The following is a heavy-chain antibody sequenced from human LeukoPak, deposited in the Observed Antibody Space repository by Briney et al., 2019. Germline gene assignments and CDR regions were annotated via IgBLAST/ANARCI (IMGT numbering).Heavy chain of an antibody. CDR3: ARDKVSVYYYGMDV. CDR2: IYYSRST. CDR1: GGSISSYY. V-gene: IGHV4-59*01. Sequence: PSETLSLTCTVSGGSISSYYWSWIRQPPGKGLEWIGYIYYSRSTNYNPSLKSRVAISVDTSKNQFSLKLTSVTAADTAVYYCARDKVSVYYYGMDVWGQGTTVIVSS. D-gene: IGHD6-6*01. J-gene: IGHJ6*02.